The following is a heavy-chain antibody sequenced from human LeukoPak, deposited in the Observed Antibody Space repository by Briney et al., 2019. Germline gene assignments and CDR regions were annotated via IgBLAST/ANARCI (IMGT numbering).Heavy chain of an antibody. Sequence: PGTSLRFSCAAHGFTFSHFGMHWVRQAPGKGLEWVAFISYAESNKFYADSVKGRFTISRDNSKNTLSLHVNSLRTEDTAVYYCAKASGEAYYYEMDVWGQGTTVTVSS. CDR3: AKASGEAYYYEMDV. CDR1: GFTFSHFG. D-gene: IGHD2-15*01. CDR2: ISYAESNK. J-gene: IGHJ6*02. V-gene: IGHV3-30*18.